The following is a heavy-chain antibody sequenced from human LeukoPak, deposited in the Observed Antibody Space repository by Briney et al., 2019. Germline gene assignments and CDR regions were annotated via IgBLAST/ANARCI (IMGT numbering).Heavy chain of an antibody. D-gene: IGHD5-12*01. J-gene: IGHJ4*02. CDR1: GGSISSGAYS. V-gene: IGHV4-30-4*07. CDR2: VYYSGGT. Sequence: PSETLSLTCAVSGGSISSGAYSWSWIRQPPRRGLEWIGYVYYSGGTYYNPSLKSRVTISVDTSKNQSSLKLSSVTAADTAVYYCASHSGGYAYWGQGTLVTVSS. CDR3: ASHSGGYAY.